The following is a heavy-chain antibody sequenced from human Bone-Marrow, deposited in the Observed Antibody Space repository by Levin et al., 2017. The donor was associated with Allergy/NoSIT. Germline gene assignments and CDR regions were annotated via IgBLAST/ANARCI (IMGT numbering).Heavy chain of an antibody. CDR1: GFDFNTHD. J-gene: IGHJ6*02. V-gene: IGHV3-21*06. Sequence: GGSLRLSCRGSGFDFNTHDMNWVRQAPGQGLEWVSSISGNSHYVYYADSVKGRFSISRDNAKNSMFLHMNSVRVEDTAVYYCARSQGRSGWSYYYYGMDVWGRGTTLTVSS. CDR3: ARSQGRSGWSYYYYGMDV. D-gene: IGHD6-19*01. CDR2: ISGNSHYV.